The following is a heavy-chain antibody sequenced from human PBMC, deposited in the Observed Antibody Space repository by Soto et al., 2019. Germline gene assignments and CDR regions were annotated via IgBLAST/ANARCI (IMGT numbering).Heavy chain of an antibody. CDR3: AREGRYSSSWDPTGYYYYGMDV. J-gene: IGHJ6*02. CDR1: GFTVSSNY. CDR2: IYSGGST. D-gene: IGHD6-13*01. V-gene: IGHV3-53*01. Sequence: GGSLRLSCAASGFTVSSNYMSWVRQAPGKGLEWVSVIYSGGSTYYADSVKGRFTISRDNSKNTLYLQMNSLRAEDTAVYYCAREGRYSSSWDPTGYYYYGMDVWGQGTTVTVSS.